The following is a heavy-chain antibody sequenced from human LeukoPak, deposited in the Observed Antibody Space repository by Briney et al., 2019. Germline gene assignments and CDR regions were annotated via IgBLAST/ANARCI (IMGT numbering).Heavy chain of an antibody. D-gene: IGHD3-10*01. CDR1: GFTFSSYE. V-gene: IGHV3-48*03. Sequence: GGSLRLSCAASGFTFSSYEMNWVRQAPGKGLEWVSYISSSGSTIYYADSVKGRFTISRDNAKNSLYLQMNSLRAEDTALYYCARGSSFGELSHWGQGTLVTVSS. J-gene: IGHJ4*02. CDR3: ARGSSFGELSH. CDR2: ISSSGSTI.